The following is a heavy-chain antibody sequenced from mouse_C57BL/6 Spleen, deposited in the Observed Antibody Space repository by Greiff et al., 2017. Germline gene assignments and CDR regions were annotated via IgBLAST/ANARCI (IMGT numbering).Heavy chain of an antibody. D-gene: IGHD4-1*01. V-gene: IGHV1-69*02. CDR2: IDPSDSYT. Sequence: QVQLQQPGAELVKPGASVKLSCKASGYTFTSYWMHWVKQRPGQGLEWIGEIDPSDSYTNYNQKFKGKATLTVDTSSSTAYMQLSSLTSEDSAVYYCARRAANWDGYWGQGTTLTVSS. CDR3: ARRAANWDGY. J-gene: IGHJ2*01. CDR1: GYTFTSYW.